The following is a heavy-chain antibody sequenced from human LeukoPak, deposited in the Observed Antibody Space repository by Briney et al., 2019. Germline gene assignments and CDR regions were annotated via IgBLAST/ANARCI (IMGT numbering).Heavy chain of an antibody. CDR2: ISYDGSNK. Sequence: GGSLRLSCAASGFTFSSYAMHWVRQAPGKGLEWVAVISYDGSNKYYADSVKGRFTISRDNSKNTLYLQMNSLRAEDTAVYYCARGTNSEGFDYWGQGTLATVSS. J-gene: IGHJ4*02. V-gene: IGHV3-30*04. CDR3: ARGTNSEGFDY. D-gene: IGHD2-8*01. CDR1: GFTFSSYA.